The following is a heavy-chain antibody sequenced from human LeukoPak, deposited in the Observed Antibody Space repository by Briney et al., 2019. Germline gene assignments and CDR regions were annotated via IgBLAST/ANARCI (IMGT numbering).Heavy chain of an antibody. D-gene: IGHD6-6*01. CDR2: INPSGGST. CDR3: ARGRGQLASHY. CDR1: GYTFTSYY. V-gene: IGHV1-46*01. J-gene: IGHJ4*02. Sequence: ASVKVSCKASGYTFTSYYMHWVRQAPGQGLEWMGIINPSGGSTSYAQKFQGRVTITTDESTSTAYMELSSLRSEDTAVYYCARGRGQLASHYWGQGTLVTVSS.